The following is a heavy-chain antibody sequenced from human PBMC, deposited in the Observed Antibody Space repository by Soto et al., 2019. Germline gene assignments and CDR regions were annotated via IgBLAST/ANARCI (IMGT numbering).Heavy chain of an antibody. D-gene: IGHD1-1*01. CDR2: IYYSGST. Sequence: SETLSLTCTVSGGSISSSSYYWGWIRQPPGKGLEWIGSIYYSGSTYYNPSLKSRVTISVDTSKNQFSLKLSSVTAADTAVYYCARHERESDYYYYYMDVWGKGTTVTVSS. CDR3: ARHERESDYYYYYMDV. CDR1: GGSISSSSYY. J-gene: IGHJ6*03. V-gene: IGHV4-39*01.